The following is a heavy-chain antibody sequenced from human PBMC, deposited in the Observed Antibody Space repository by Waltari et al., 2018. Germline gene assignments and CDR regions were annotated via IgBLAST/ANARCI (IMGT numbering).Heavy chain of an antibody. V-gene: IGHV5-51*03. J-gene: IGHJ4*02. CDR3: ARGPSIAAAALPFDY. CDR2: IYPGDSDT. D-gene: IGHD6-13*01. CDR1: GYSFTSYW. Sequence: VQLVQSGAEVKKPGESLKISCKGSGYSFTSYWIGWVRPMPGQGLEWMGIIYPGDSDTRYSPSFQGQVTISADKSISTAYLQWSSLKASDTAMYYCARGPSIAAAALPFDYWGQGTLVTVSS.